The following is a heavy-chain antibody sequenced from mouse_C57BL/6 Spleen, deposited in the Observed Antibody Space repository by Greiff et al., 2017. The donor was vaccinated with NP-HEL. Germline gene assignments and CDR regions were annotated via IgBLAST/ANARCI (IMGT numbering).Heavy chain of an antibody. CDR3: ARGDYYYGSSYSYAMDY. CDR2: INPNNGGT. CDR1: GYTFTDYY. Sequence: EVQLQQSGPELVKPGASVKISCKASGYTFTDYYMNWVKQSHGKSLEWIGDINPNNGGTSYNQKFKGKATLTVDKSSSTAYMELRSLTSEDSAVYYCARGDYYYGSSYSYAMDYWGQGTSVTVSS. V-gene: IGHV1-26*01. J-gene: IGHJ4*01. D-gene: IGHD1-1*01.